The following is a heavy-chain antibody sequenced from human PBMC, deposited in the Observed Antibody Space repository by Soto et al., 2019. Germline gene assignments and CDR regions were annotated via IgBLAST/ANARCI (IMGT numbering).Heavy chain of an antibody. CDR1: GFTFSSYW. D-gene: IGHD2-15*01. Sequence: GSLRLSCAASGFTFSSYWMSWVRQAPGKGLEWVANIKQDGTEKYYVDSVKGRFTISRDNAKNSLYLQMNSLRAEDTAVYYCARVKTPYYYYYGMDVWGQGTTVTVSS. CDR2: IKQDGTEK. J-gene: IGHJ6*02. CDR3: ARVKTPYYYYYGMDV. V-gene: IGHV3-7*03.